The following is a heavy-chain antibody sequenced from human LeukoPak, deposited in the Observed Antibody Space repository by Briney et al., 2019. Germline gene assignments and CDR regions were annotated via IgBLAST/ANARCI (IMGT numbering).Heavy chain of an antibody. CDR3: AETKGYFDY. J-gene: IGHJ4*02. Sequence: SETLSLTCTVSGGSIRSYYWSWIRQPAGKGPEWIGRIYNDGSTNYNPSLKSRVTMSVDTSKNQFSLKLSSVTAADTAVYYCAETKGYFDYWGQGTLVTVSS. CDR2: IYNDGST. V-gene: IGHV4-4*07. D-gene: IGHD1/OR15-1a*01. CDR1: GGSIRSYY.